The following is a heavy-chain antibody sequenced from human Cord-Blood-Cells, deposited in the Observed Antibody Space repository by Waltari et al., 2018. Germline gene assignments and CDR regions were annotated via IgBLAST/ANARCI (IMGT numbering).Heavy chain of an antibody. CDR1: GYTFNGYY. CDR3: ARDSPSNWENPYDAFDI. CDR2: INPNSGGT. Sequence: QVPLVQAGAEVKKPGASVKVSCKASGYTFNGYYIHWVPHAPAQGCEWMGWINPNSGGTNYAQKFQGWVTMTRDTSISTAYMELSRLRSDDTAVYYCARDSPSNWENPYDAFDIWGQGTMVTVSS. V-gene: IGHV1-2*04. D-gene: IGHD7-27*01. J-gene: IGHJ3*02.